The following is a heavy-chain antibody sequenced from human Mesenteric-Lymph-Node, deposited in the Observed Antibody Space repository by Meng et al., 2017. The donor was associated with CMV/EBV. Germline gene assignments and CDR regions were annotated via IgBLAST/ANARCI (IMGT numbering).Heavy chain of an antibody. J-gene: IGHJ5*02. Sequence: ASVKVSCKASGYTFTSYDINWVRQATGQGLEWMGWMNPNSGNTGYAQKFQGRVTITRNTSISTAYMELSSLRSEDTAVYYCARPYIAAAGSYNWFDPWGQGTLVTVSS. CDR3: ARPYIAAAGSYNWFDP. V-gene: IGHV1-8*03. CDR2: MNPNSGNT. CDR1: GYTFTSYD. D-gene: IGHD6-13*01.